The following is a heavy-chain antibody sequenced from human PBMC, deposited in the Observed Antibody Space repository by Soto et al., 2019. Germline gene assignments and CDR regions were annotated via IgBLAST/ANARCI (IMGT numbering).Heavy chain of an antibody. V-gene: IGHV3-23*01. D-gene: IGHD2-2*01. J-gene: IGHJ4*01. CDR2: ISGRGDHT. CDR3: TTDSYSSITIVRLDY. Sequence: GGSLRLSCAASGFTFSNYAMTWVRQAPGKGLEWVSAISGRGDHTFYAEPVKGRFAISRDDSNNMVYLQMNSLKIEDTAVYYCTTDSYSSITIVRLDYWGHGTLVTVSS. CDR1: GFTFSNYA.